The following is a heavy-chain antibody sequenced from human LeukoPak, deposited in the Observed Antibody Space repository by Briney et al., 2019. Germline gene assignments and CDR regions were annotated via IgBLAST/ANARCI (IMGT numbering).Heavy chain of an antibody. CDR3: AREGTGSWDAFDI. CDR1: GFIVSGTF. CDR2: IYGAGTT. D-gene: IGHD1-1*01. Sequence: PGGSLRLSCAASGFIVSGTFMSWVRQAPGKGLEWVSVIYGAGTTYYADSVKGRFTISRDNSKNTVFLQMNSLRAEDTAVYYCAREGTGSWDAFDIWGQGTMVTVSS. V-gene: IGHV3-53*01. J-gene: IGHJ3*02.